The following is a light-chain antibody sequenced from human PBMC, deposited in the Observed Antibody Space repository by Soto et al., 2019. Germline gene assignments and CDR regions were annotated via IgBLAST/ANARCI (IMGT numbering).Light chain of an antibody. CDR2: DVT. CDR3: SSYTSSNTLHLV. J-gene: IGLJ2*01. V-gene: IGLV2-14*01. CDR1: SSDIGGYDY. Sequence: QSVLTQPASVSGSPGQSITIFCTGTSSDIGGYDYVSWYQRHPGKAPKLMIYDVTYRPSGVSNRFSGSKSGNTASLTISGLQAEDEADYWCSSYTSSNTLHLVFGGGTKLTV.